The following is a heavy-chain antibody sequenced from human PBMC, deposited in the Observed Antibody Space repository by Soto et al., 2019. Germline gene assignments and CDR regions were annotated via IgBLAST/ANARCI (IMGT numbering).Heavy chain of an antibody. Sequence: QVQLQESGPGLVKPSQTLSLTCTVSGGSISSGGYYWSWIRQHPGKGLEWVGDIYYRGGTYFNPSLKSRVTISVDTSKNQFSLKLSSVTAAETAVYYCARDRGITMVRGVSYYYGMDVWGQGTTVTVSS. CDR1: GGSISSGGYY. J-gene: IGHJ6*02. CDR3: ARDRGITMVRGVSYYYGMDV. D-gene: IGHD3-10*01. CDR2: IYYRGGT. V-gene: IGHV4-31*03.